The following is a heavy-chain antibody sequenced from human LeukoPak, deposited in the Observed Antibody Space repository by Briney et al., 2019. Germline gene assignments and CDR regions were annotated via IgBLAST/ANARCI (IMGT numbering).Heavy chain of an antibody. Sequence: GGSLRLSCAASGFTFSSYGMHWVCQAPGKGLEWVAFIRYDGSNKYYADSVKGRFTISRDNSKNTPYLQMNSLRAEDTAVYYCAKSFGIAAAGIDYWGQGTLVTVSS. CDR2: IRYDGSNK. V-gene: IGHV3-30*02. CDR3: AKSFGIAAAGIDY. D-gene: IGHD6-13*01. J-gene: IGHJ4*02. CDR1: GFTFSSYG.